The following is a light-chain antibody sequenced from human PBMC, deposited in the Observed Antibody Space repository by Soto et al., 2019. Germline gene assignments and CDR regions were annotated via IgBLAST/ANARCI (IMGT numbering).Light chain of an antibody. CDR3: QQYSSYPYT. CDR2: DGS. Sequence: DIQKTQSPSTLSASVGDGVTITCRASQTVTSWLAWYQQKPGKAPKLLIYDGSSWESGVSSRFSGSGSGTEFTLAISSLRPEDFATYYCQQYSSYPYTFGQGTRVEIK. V-gene: IGKV1-5*01. CDR1: QTVTSW. J-gene: IGKJ2*01.